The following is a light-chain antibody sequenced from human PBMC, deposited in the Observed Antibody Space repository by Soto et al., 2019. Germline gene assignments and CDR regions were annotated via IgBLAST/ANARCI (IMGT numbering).Light chain of an antibody. J-gene: IGKJ1*01. CDR2: GAS. Sequence: EIVLTQSPDTLSLSPGERDTLSCRASQSVPGNYLAWLQQKPGQAPRLLIYGASSRAIGIPDRFSGSGTGTDFTLTISRLEPEDCAVYYCQQYTSPPWTLGQGTKVETK. V-gene: IGKV3-20*01. CDR3: QQYTSPPWT. CDR1: QSVPGNY.